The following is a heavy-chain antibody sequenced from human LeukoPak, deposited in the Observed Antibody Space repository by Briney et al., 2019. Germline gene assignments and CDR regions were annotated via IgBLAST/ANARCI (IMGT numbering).Heavy chain of an antibody. J-gene: IGHJ4*02. V-gene: IGHV3-21*01. CDR3: ARDLTDDFWSGYHFDY. Sequence: GGSLRLSCAASGFTFNNYCMNWVRQAPGKGLEWVSSISSSSNYIYYADSVKGRFTISRDNAKNSLYLQMNSRRAEDTAVYYCARDLTDDFWSGYHFDYWGQGTLVTVSS. CDR2: ISSSSNYI. CDR1: GFTFNNYC. D-gene: IGHD3-3*01.